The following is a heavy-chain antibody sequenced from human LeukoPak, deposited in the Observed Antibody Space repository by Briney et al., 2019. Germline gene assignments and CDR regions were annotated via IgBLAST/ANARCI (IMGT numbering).Heavy chain of an antibody. CDR3: ARPLDIVVVPAAMPLGY. V-gene: IGHV4-39*01. CDR1: GGSITSYY. J-gene: IGHJ4*02. D-gene: IGHD2-2*01. Sequence: SETLSLTCTVSGGSITSYYWSWIRQPPGKGLEWIGSIYYSGSTYYNPSLKSRVTISVDTSKNQFSLKLSSVTAADTAVYYCARPLDIVVVPAAMPLGYWGQGTLVTVSS. CDR2: IYYSGST.